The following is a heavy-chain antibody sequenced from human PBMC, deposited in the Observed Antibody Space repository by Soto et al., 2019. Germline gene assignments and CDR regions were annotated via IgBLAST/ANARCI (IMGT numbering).Heavy chain of an antibody. D-gene: IGHD6-6*01. CDR3: ARGARGSYYYYYGMEV. CDR2: IYYSGIT. CDR1: GGSISTFY. Sequence: SETLSLTCTVSGGSISTFYWSWIRQTPEKGLEWIGYIYYSGITDYNPSPKSRVTLSVDTSKNQFSLNLRSVTAADTAVYYCARGARGSYYYYYGMEVWGQGTTVTVSS. V-gene: IGHV4-59*01. J-gene: IGHJ6*02.